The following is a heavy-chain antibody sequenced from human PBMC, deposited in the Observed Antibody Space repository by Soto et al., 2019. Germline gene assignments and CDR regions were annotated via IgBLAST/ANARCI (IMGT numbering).Heavy chain of an antibody. V-gene: IGHV3-15*01. CDR1: GFTFSNAW. Sequence: EVQLVESGGGLVKPGGSLRLSCAASGFTFSNAWMSWVRQAPGKGLEWVGRIKSKTDGGTTDYAAPVKGRFTISRDDSKNTLYLQMNSLKSEDTAVYNCTTDRGITGTTDYFDYWGQGTLVTVSS. J-gene: IGHJ4*02. CDR2: IKSKTDGGTT. D-gene: IGHD1-7*01. CDR3: TTDRGITGTTDYFDY.